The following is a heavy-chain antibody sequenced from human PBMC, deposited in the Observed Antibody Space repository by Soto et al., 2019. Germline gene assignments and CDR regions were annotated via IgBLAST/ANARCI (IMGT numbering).Heavy chain of an antibody. CDR1: GFTFSSYA. D-gene: IGHD1-26*01. J-gene: IGHJ3*02. CDR3: AQEFQYSGSYPNAFDI. V-gene: IGHV3-23*01. Sequence: GGSLRLSCAASGFTFSSYAMSWVRQAPGKGLEWVSAISGSGGSTYYADSVKGRFTISRDNSKNTLYLQMNSLRAEDTAVYYCAQEFQYSGSYPNAFDIWGQGTMVTVSS. CDR2: ISGSGGST.